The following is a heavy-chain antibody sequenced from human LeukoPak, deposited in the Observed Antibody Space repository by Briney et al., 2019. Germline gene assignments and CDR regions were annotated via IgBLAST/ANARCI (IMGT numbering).Heavy chain of an antibody. CDR3: ATPRGSGSYLALDY. V-gene: IGHV3-74*01. CDR1: GFTLSSYW. D-gene: IGHD1-26*01. Sequence: GGSLRLSCAASGFTLSSYWMHWVRQAPGKGVVWVSRINSDGSSTSYADSVKGRFTISRDNAKNTLYLQMNSLRAEDTAVYYCATPRGSGSYLALDYWGQGILVTVSS. CDR2: INSDGSST. J-gene: IGHJ4*02.